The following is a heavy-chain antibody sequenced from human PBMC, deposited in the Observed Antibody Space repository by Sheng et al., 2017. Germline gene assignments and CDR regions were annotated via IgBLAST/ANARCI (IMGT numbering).Heavy chain of an antibody. CDR2: IIPILGIA. CDR3: ARDQSGSSSWPYYYYYYMDV. CDR1: GGTFSSYT. Sequence: QVQLVQSGAEVKKPGSSVKVSCKASGGTFSSYTISWVRQAPGQGLEWMGRIIPILGIANYAQKFQGRVTITADKSTSTAYMELSSLRSEDTAVYYCARDQSGSSSWPYYYYYYMDVWGKGTTVTVSS. V-gene: IGHV1-69*08. D-gene: IGHD6-13*01. J-gene: IGHJ6*03.